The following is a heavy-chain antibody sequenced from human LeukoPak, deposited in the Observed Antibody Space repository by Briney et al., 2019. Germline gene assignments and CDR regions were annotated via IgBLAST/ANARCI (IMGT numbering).Heavy chain of an antibody. CDR3: AKANWVSNADAVW. V-gene: IGHV3-30*18. Sequence: PGRSLRLSCAASGFTFSSYGMHWVRQAPGKGLEWVAVISYDGSNKYYADSVKGRFTISRDDSRNTVYLQMSNLRVEDTAIYYCAKANWVSNADAVWWGQGTQVTVSS. J-gene: IGHJ4*02. D-gene: IGHD1-1*01. CDR2: ISYDGSNK. CDR1: GFTFSSYG.